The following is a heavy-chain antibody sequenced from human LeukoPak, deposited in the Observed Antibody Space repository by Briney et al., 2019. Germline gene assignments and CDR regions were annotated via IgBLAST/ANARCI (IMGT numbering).Heavy chain of an antibody. V-gene: IGHV4-34*01. J-gene: IGHJ6*03. Sequence: SETLSLTCAVYGGSFSGYYWGWIRQPPGKGLEWIGEINHSGSTNYNPSLKSRVTISVDTSKNQFSLKLSSVTAADTAVYYCARTPRGVFHRGHYYHYMDVWGKGTTVTVSS. CDR3: ARTPRGVFHRGHYYHYMDV. D-gene: IGHD1-26*01. CDR2: INHSGST. CDR1: GGSFSGYY.